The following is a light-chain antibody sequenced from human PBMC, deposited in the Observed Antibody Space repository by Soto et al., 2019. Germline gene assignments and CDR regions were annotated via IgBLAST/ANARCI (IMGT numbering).Light chain of an antibody. V-gene: IGKV3-11*01. CDR2: DAS. CDR1: QSVSSY. J-gene: IGKJ4*01. CDR3: QQRSNWLLT. Sequence: EIVLTQSPATLSLSPGERATLSCRASQSVSSYLAWYQQKPGQAPRLLIYDASNSATGIPARFSGSGSGTDFHLTISSLEPEDFAVYYCQQRSNWLLTFGGGTKVEIK.